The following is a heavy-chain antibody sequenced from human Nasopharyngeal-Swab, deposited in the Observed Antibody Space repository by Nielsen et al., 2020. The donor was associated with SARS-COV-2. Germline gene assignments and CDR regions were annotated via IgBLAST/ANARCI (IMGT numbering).Heavy chain of an antibody. CDR3: ARLYYDLRSASTLVYNGMDV. J-gene: IGHJ6*02. D-gene: IGHD3/OR15-3a*01. CDR2: INTITGNP. V-gene: IGHV7-4-1*02. Sequence: ASVKVSCKASGYTFTTYPMNWVRQAPGQGLEWMGWINTITGNPTYAQGLTGRFVFSLDTSVSTAYLRISRLEAEDTAVYYCARLYYDLRSASTLVYNGMDVWGPGTTVTVSS. CDR1: GYTFTTYP.